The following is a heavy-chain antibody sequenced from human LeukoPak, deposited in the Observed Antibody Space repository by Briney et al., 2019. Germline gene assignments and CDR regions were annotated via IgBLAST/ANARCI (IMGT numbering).Heavy chain of an antibody. CDR3: ARGGFYCGGDCYVDY. Sequence: SETLSLTCTVSGGSISTSSHYWGWIRQPPGKGLEWIGEINHSGSTNYNPSLKSRVTISVDTSKNQFSLRLSSVTAADTAVYYCARGGFYCGGDCYVDYWGQGTLVTVSS. CDR2: INHSGST. CDR1: GGSISTSSHY. V-gene: IGHV4-39*07. D-gene: IGHD2-21*02. J-gene: IGHJ4*02.